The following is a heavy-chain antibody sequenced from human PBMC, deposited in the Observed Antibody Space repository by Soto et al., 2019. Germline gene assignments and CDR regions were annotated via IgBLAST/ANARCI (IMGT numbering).Heavy chain of an antibody. J-gene: IGHJ4*02. CDR2: IYHSGST. CDR3: ARLYGGNRTFDY. Sequence: PSETLSLTCAVSGGSISSGGYSWSWIRQPPGKGLEWIGYIYHSGSTYYNPSLKSRVTISVDRSKNQFSLKLSSVTAADTAVYYCARLYGGNRTFDYWGQGTLVTVSS. D-gene: IGHD2-15*01. CDR1: GGSISSGGYS. V-gene: IGHV4-30-2*01.